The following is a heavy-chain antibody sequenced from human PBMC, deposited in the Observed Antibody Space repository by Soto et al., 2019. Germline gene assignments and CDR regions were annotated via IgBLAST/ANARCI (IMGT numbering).Heavy chain of an antibody. J-gene: IGHJ4*02. D-gene: IGHD6-19*01. Sequence: SVKVSCKASGGTFSSYAISWARQAPGQGLEWMGGIIPIFGTANYAQKFQGRVTITADESTSTAYMELSSLRSEDTAVYYCAGRGYSSGSAIDYWGQGTLVTVSS. CDR3: AGRGYSSGSAIDY. CDR2: IIPIFGTA. CDR1: GGTFSSYA. V-gene: IGHV1-69*13.